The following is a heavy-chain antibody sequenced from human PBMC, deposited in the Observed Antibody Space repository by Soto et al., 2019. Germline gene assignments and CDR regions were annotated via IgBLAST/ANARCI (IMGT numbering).Heavy chain of an antibody. V-gene: IGHV4-31*03. CDR2: IYYSGST. CDR3: ARDDATMVRGYDAFDI. J-gene: IGHJ3*02. CDR1: GGSIGSGGYY. Sequence: SETLCLTCTVSGGSIGSGGYYWSWIRQHPGKGLEWIGYIYYSGSTYYNPSLKSRVTISVDTSKNQFSLKLSSVTAADTAVYYCARDDATMVRGYDAFDIWGQGTMVTVSS. D-gene: IGHD3-10*01.